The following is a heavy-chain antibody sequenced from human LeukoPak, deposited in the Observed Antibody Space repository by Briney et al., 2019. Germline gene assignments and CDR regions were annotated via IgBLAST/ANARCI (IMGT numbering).Heavy chain of an antibody. Sequence: GGSLRLSCAASGFTFSSYAMNWVRQAPGKGLEWVSGISDAGGSTEYADSVKGRFTISRDNSKNTLFLQINSLRAEDTAVYYCAKGSDCSVSSCGPDYWGQGTLVTVSS. CDR3: AKGSDCSVSSCGPDY. D-gene: IGHD2-15*01. CDR1: GFTFSSYA. V-gene: IGHV3-23*01. CDR2: ISDAGGST. J-gene: IGHJ4*02.